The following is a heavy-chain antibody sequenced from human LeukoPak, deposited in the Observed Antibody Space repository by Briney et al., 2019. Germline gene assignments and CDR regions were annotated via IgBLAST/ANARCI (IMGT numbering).Heavy chain of an antibody. D-gene: IGHD3-10*01. CDR3: TRDKSPYYYGSGSSNWFDP. Sequence: KTGGSLRLSCTASGFNFGDYAMSWFRQAPGKGLEWVGFIRSKAYGGTTEYAASVKGRFTISRDDSKSTAYLQMNSLKTEDTAVYYCTRDKSPYYYGSGSSNWFDPWGQGTLVTVSS. CDR2: IRSKAYGGTT. CDR1: GFNFGDYA. V-gene: IGHV3-49*05. J-gene: IGHJ5*02.